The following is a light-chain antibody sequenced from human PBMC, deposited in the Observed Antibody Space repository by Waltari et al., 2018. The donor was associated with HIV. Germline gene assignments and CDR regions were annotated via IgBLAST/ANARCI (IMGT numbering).Light chain of an antibody. CDR3: AAWDDSLSGPV. CDR1: RPTIISNY. CDR2: RNA. J-gene: IGLJ3*02. V-gene: IGLV1-47*01. Sequence: QSVLTQPPSASGTPGQGVTISCSGSRPTIISNYVYWYQQRPGTAHNLHLYRNAARPSGVPDRFSGSKSGTSASLAISGLRSEDEADYYCAAWDDSLSGPVFGGGTKLTVL.